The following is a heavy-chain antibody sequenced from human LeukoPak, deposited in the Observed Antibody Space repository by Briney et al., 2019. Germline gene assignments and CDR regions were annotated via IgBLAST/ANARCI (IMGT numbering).Heavy chain of an antibody. D-gene: IGHD3-10*01. CDR3: ARGPLWFGELLYGAYFDY. CDR1: GGSISSSNW. Sequence: SETLSLTCAVSGGSISSSNWWSWVRQPPGKGLEWIGEIYHSGSTNYNPSLKSRVTISVDKSKKQFSLKLSSVTAADTAVYYCARGPLWFGELLYGAYFDYWGQGTLVTVSS. J-gene: IGHJ4*02. V-gene: IGHV4-4*02. CDR2: IYHSGST.